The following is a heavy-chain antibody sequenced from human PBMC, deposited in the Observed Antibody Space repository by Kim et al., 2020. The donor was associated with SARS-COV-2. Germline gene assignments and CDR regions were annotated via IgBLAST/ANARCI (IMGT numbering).Heavy chain of an antibody. CDR3: ARGAAMATGPGYYYYGMDV. CDR1: GGTFSSYA. CDR2: IIPIFGTA. D-gene: IGHD5-18*01. V-gene: IGHV1-69*13. Sequence: SVKVSCKASGGTFSSYAISWVRQAPGQGLEWMGGIIPIFGTANYAQKFQGRVTITADESTSTAYMELSSLRSEDTAVYYCARGAAMATGPGYYYYGMDVWGQGTTVTVSS. J-gene: IGHJ6*02.